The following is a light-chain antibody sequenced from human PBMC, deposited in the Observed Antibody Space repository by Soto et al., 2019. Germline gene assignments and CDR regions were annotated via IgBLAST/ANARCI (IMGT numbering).Light chain of an antibody. CDR3: QQRSNWPSIT. V-gene: IGKV3-11*01. CDR2: DAS. CDR1: QSVSSY. Sequence: EIVLTQSPATLSLSPGERVTLSCRASQSVSSYLAWYQQKPGQAPRLLIYDASNRATGIPARFSGSGSGTDFTLTISSLEPEDFALYYCQQRSNWPSITFGQGTRLEIK. J-gene: IGKJ5*01.